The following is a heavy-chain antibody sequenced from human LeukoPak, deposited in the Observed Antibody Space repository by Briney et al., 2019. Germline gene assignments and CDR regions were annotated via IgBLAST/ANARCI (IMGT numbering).Heavy chain of an antibody. CDR2: IATSSSTI. CDR3: ARYAAGGSYYYYMDV. V-gene: IGHV3-48*01. J-gene: IGHJ6*03. CDR1: GFTFSTYT. Sequence: QPGGSLRLSCAASGFTFSTYTMNWVRQPPGKGLEWVSNIATSSSTIYYADSVKGRFTISRDNAKNSLYLQMNSLRADDTAVYYCARYAAGGSYYYYMDVWGKGTTVTVSS. D-gene: IGHD6-25*01.